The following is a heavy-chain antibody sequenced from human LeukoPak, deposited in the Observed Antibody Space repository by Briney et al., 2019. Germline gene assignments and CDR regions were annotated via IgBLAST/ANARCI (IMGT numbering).Heavy chain of an antibody. J-gene: IGHJ5*02. CDR3: ALGPTAVTTNWFDP. CDR1: GGSISSYY. CDR2: IYYSGST. D-gene: IGHD4-17*01. V-gene: IGHV4-59*08. Sequence: SETLSLTCSVSGGSISSYYWSWIRQPPGKGLEWIGYIYYSGSTNYNPSLKSRVTISVDTSKNQFSLKLSSVTAADTAVYYCALGPTAVTTNWFDPWGQGTLVTVSS.